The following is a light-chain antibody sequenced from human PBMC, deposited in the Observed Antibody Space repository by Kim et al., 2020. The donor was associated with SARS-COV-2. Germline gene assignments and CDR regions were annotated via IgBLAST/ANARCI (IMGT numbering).Light chain of an antibody. Sequence: PGERATPSCRASQSVSSNLAWYQQKPGQAPRLLFFGASTRATGIPARFSGSGSGTEFTLTISSLQSEDSAVYYCQQYDNWPPRWTFGQGTKVDIK. CDR2: GAS. V-gene: IGKV3-15*01. J-gene: IGKJ1*01. CDR3: QQYDNWPPRWT. CDR1: QSVSSN.